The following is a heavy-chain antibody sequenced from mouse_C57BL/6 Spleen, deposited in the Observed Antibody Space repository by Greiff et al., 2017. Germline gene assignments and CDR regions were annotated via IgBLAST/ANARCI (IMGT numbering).Heavy chain of an antibody. Sequence: QVKLQQSGPELVKPGASVKISCKASGYAISSTWMNWVKQRPGKGLEWIGRIYPGDGDTNYNGKFKGKGTLPADNSSSTAYMQLSCLTSEISAVYICDYGTLFAYWGQGTLVTVSA. V-gene: IGHV1-82*01. D-gene: IGHD1-1*01. CDR2: IYPGDGDT. CDR1: GYAISSTW. J-gene: IGHJ3*01. CDR3: DYGTLFAY.